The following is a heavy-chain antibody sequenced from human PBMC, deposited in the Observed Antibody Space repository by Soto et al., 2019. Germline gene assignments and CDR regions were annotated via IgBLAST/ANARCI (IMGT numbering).Heavy chain of an antibody. Sequence: PWGSLRLSCSASGFTFSSYAMSWFRQAPGKGLEWVSAISGSGGSTYYADSVKGRFTISRDNSKNTLYLQMNSLRAEDTAVYYCAKADSSGWSTFDYWGQGTLVTVSS. CDR2: ISGSGGST. CDR3: AKADSSGWSTFDY. CDR1: GFTFSSYA. D-gene: IGHD6-19*01. V-gene: IGHV3-23*01. J-gene: IGHJ4*02.